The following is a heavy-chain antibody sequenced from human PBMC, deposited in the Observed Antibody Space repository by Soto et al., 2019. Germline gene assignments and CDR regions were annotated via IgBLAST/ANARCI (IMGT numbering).Heavy chain of an antibody. CDR1: GFTFSSYA. V-gene: IGHV3-30-3*01. Sequence: VQLVESGGGVVQPGRSLRLSCAASGFTFSSYAMHWVRQAPGKGLEWVAVISYDGSNKYYADSVKGRFTISRDNSKNTLYLQMNSLRAEDTAVYYCAREDDYYYYYGMDVWGQGTTVTVSS. CDR2: ISYDGSNK. CDR3: AREDDYYYYYGMDV. J-gene: IGHJ6*02.